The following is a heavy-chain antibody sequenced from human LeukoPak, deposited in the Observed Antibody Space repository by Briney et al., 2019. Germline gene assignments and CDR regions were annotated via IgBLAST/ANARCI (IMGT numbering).Heavy chain of an antibody. Sequence: SVTVSCKASGATFSSYAINWVRQAPGQGLEWMGRIIPMLGTVNYAQKFQGRVTIIADKFTSTAYMELSSLRSEDTAVYYCARGGSIAARNDYYYYMDVWGKGTTVTVSS. J-gene: IGHJ6*03. D-gene: IGHD6-6*01. CDR1: GATFSSYA. V-gene: IGHV1-69*04. CDR3: ARGGSIAARNDYYYYMDV. CDR2: IIPMLGTV.